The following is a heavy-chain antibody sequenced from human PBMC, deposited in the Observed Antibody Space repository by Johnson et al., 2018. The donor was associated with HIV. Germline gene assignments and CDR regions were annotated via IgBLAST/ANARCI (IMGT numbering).Heavy chain of an antibody. V-gene: IGHV3-30*02. CDR1: GFTFSSYG. CDR2: IRYDGSNK. CDR3: AREFPYCSGGSCLPAAFDI. Sequence: QVQLVESGGGVVQPGGSLRLSCAASGFTFSSYGMHWVRQAPGKGLEWVAFIRYDGSNKYYADSVEGRFTISRDNSKNTLYLQMNSLRAEDTAVYYCAREFPYCSGGSCLPAAFDIWGQGTMVTVSS. J-gene: IGHJ3*02. D-gene: IGHD2-15*01.